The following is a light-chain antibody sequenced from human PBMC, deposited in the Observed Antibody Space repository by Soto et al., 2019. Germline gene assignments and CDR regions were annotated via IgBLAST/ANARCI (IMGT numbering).Light chain of an antibody. CDR1: QGISSY. CDR2: AAS. J-gene: IGKJ1*01. V-gene: IGKV1-8*01. CDR3: EQYYSYPWT. Sequence: AIRMTQSPSSFSASTGDRVTITCRASQGISSYLAWYQQKPGKAPKLLIYAASTLQSGVPSRFSGSGSGTDFTLTISCLQSEDVSTYYCEQYYSYPWTFGQGTKVESK.